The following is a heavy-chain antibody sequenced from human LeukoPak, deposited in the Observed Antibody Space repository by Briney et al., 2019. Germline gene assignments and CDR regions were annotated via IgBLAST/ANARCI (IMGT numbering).Heavy chain of an antibody. Sequence: PGGSLRLSCAVSGFTVSNHVMYWVRQAPGKGLEWVSDISGSGGSTYYADSVKGRFTISRDNSKNTLYLQMNSLRAEDTAVYYCAKRIQSAMATGYWGQGTLVTVSS. CDR1: GFTVSNHV. J-gene: IGHJ4*02. V-gene: IGHV3-23*01. D-gene: IGHD5-18*01. CDR3: AKRIQSAMATGY. CDR2: ISGSGGST.